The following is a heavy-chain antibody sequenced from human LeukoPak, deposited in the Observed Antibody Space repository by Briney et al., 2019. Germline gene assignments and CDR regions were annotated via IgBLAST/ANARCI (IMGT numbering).Heavy chain of an antibody. J-gene: IGHJ4*02. CDR1: GGSISSSSYY. CDR2: IYYSGST. D-gene: IGHD1-26*01. Sequence: PSETLSLTCTVSGGSISSSSYYWGWIRQPPGKGLEWIGNIYYSGSTYYNPSPRSRVTISVDTSKNQFSLKLNSVTAADTAVYYCARQGGSYYTPFDSWGQGTLVTVSS. CDR3: ARQGGSYYTPFDS. V-gene: IGHV4-39*01.